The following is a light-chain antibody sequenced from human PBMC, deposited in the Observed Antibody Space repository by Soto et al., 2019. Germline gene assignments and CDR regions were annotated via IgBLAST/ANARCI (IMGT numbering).Light chain of an antibody. CDR1: SSDVGGYNY. CDR2: EVS. Sequence: QSALTQPASVSGSPGQSITISCTGTSSDVGGYNYVSWYQQHPGKAPKLMIYEVSSRPSGVSHRFSGSKSGNTASLTTSGLQAEDEADYYCSSYATSGISVFGGGTKLTVL. CDR3: SSYATSGISV. V-gene: IGLV2-14*01. J-gene: IGLJ2*01.